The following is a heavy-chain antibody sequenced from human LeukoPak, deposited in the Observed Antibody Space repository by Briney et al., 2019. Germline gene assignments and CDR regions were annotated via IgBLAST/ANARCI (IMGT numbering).Heavy chain of an antibody. CDR2: IRFDGSNK. V-gene: IGHV3-30*02. CDR3: ARQIGVSIDY. Sequence: GGSLRLSCAASRFTFSSFDMHWVRQAPGKGLEWVTFIRFDGSNKYYADSVKGRFTISRDNSKNTLYLQMSSLRPEDTAVYYCARQIGVSIDYWGQGTLVTVSP. CDR1: RFTFSSFD. J-gene: IGHJ4*02. D-gene: IGHD5/OR15-5a*01.